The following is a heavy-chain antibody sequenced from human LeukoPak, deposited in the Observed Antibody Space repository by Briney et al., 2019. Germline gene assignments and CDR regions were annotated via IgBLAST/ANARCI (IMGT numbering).Heavy chain of an antibody. Sequence: ASVKVSCKASGYTFTGYYMHWVRQAPGQGLEWMGRINPDSGGTNYAQKFQGRVTMTRDTSISTAYIELSRLRSDDTAVYYCARGCSGGSCYSDNWFDPWGQGTLVTASS. CDR1: GYTFTGYY. J-gene: IGHJ5*02. CDR3: ARGCSGGSCYSDNWFDP. D-gene: IGHD2-15*01. V-gene: IGHV1-2*06. CDR2: INPDSGGT.